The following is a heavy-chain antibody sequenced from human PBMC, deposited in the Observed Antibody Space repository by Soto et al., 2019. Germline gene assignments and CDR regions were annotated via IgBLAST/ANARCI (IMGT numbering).Heavy chain of an antibody. CDR3: AKNYFFDS. CDR1: GFTFSSYA. CDR2: IGVSSDA. J-gene: IGHJ4*02. Sequence: EVQLLESGGGLVQPGESLRLSCAASGFTFSSYAMSWARQAPGQGLEWVSSIGVSSDAYYADSVKGRFTIYRDNSRNTLYLQMNSLRAEDTALYYCAKNYFFDSWGQGTLVTVSS. V-gene: IGHV3-23*01.